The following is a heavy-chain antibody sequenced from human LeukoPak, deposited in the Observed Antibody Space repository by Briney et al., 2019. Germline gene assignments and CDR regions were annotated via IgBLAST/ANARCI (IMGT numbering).Heavy chain of an antibody. V-gene: IGHV1-69*06. Sequence: SRKVAWKVSGGTFGRYAISWERQVPGHVLEWMGGIIPIFGTANYAQKFQGRVTITADKSTSTAYMELSSLRSEDTAVYYCARGPPTVPNFDYWGQGTLVTVSS. CDR1: GGTFGRYA. CDR3: ARGPPTVPNFDY. J-gene: IGHJ4*02. CDR2: IIPIFGTA. D-gene: IGHD4-17*01.